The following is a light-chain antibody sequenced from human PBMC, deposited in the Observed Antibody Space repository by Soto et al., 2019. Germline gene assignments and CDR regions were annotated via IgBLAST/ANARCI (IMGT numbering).Light chain of an antibody. V-gene: IGKV3-15*01. CDR3: QLYDNWPHT. J-gene: IGKJ2*01. Sequence: EMGMTQSPATLSVSPGEIATLYCRARQNLSRNFAWYQQQPGQAPSLLIYGASTRATGIPARFSGSGSGTDFTLTLSSLQSEGFAVDYGQLYDNWPHTFGQGTKLEIK. CDR1: QNLSRN. CDR2: GAS.